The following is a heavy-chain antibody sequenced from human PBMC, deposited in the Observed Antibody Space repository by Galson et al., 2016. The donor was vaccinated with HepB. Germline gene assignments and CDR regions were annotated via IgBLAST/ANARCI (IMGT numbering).Heavy chain of an antibody. V-gene: IGHV3-43*01. CDR3: ARSLPSSGYFDY. CDR1: GFIFLDYT. CDR2: INADGVNT. J-gene: IGHJ4*02. D-gene: IGHD3-22*01. Sequence: SLRLSCAASGFIFLDYTIHWVRQLPGKGLEWVSLINADGVNTKYADSVKGRFTISRDNTKKSLFLQMNSLRAEDTAVYYCARSLPSSGYFDYWGQGALVTVSS.